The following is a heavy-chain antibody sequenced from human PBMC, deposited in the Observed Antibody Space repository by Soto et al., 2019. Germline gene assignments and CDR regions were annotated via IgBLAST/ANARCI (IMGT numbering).Heavy chain of an antibody. Sequence: SETRSLSCTVSGGSISSGDYYWSWIRQPPGKGLEWIGNIYYSGSTYYNPSLKSRVTISVDTSKKQFPLKLSSVTAADTAVYYCARGQAYSSGWHVRNYFDYWGQGTLVTVS. CDR3: ARGQAYSSGWHVRNYFDY. CDR2: IYYSGST. J-gene: IGHJ4*02. D-gene: IGHD6-19*01. CDR1: GGSISSGDYY. V-gene: IGHV4-30-4*01.